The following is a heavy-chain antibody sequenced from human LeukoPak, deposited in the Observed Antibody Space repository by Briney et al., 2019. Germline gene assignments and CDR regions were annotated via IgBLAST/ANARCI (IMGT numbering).Heavy chain of an antibody. V-gene: IGHV4-39*01. CDR2: IYYSGSP. D-gene: IGHD1-26*01. Sequence: SETLSLTCTVSGGSLSSSGYYWGWIRQPPGRGLEWIASIYYSGSPYSNPSLKSRVTISVDTSKTQLSLKLSSLTAADTAVYYCARHEYSGSYYGLSWFDPWGQGTLVTVSS. J-gene: IGHJ5*02. CDR3: ARHEYSGSYYGLSWFDP. CDR1: GGSLSSSGYY.